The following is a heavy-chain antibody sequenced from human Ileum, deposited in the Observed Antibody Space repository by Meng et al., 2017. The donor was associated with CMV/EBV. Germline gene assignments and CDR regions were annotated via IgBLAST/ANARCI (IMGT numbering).Heavy chain of an antibody. Sequence: GESLKISCAASGFTFSSYWMHWVRQAPGKGLVWVSRINSDGSSTSYADSVKGRFTISRDNAKNTLYLQMNSLRAEDTAVYYCAREPETTSRDYWGQGTRVTVAS. CDR1: GFTFSSYW. J-gene: IGHJ4*02. V-gene: IGHV3-74*01. CDR2: INSDGSST. D-gene: IGHD1-7*01. CDR3: AREPETTSRDY.